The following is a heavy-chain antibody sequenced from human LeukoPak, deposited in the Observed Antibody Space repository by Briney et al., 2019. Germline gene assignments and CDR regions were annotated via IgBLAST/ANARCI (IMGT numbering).Heavy chain of an antibody. CDR1: GGSISSGGYS. J-gene: IGHJ3*02. Sequence: PSQTLSLTCAVSGGSISSGGYSWSWIRQPPGKGLEWIGYIYHSGSTYYNPSLKSRVTISVDKSKSQFSLKLSSVTAADTAVYYCASSPTAGRAFDIWGQGTMVTVSS. CDR3: ASSPTAGRAFDI. CDR2: IYHSGST. V-gene: IGHV4-30-2*01.